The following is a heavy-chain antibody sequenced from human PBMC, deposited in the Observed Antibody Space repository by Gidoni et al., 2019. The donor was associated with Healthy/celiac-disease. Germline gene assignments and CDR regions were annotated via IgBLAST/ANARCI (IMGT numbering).Heavy chain of an antibody. D-gene: IGHD3-22*01. CDR1: GFTFSSYA. V-gene: IGHV3-30-3*01. Sequence: AASGFTFSSYAMHWVRQAPGKGLEWVAVISYDGSNKYYADSVKGRFTISRDNSKNTLYLQMNSLRAEDTAVYYCARDWSSGYYLVYYYYGMDVWGQGTTVTVSS. J-gene: IGHJ6*02. CDR3: ARDWSSGYYLVYYYYGMDV. CDR2: ISYDGSNK.